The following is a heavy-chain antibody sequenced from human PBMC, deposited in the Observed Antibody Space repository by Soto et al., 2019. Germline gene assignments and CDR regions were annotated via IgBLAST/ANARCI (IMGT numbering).Heavy chain of an antibody. J-gene: IGHJ5*01. CDR2: INAANGHT. CDR3: AAARCGGYCYSHWYPLFAS. Sequence: ASVKVSCKASGYTFTTYAMHWVRQAPGQRLEWMGWINAANGHTKYSQKFQGRVTITRDTSASTAYMELSSLKSEDTAVYYCAAARCGGYCYSHWYPLFASCGQGTLVIV. D-gene: IGHD2-21*02. CDR1: GYTFTTYA. V-gene: IGHV1-3*01.